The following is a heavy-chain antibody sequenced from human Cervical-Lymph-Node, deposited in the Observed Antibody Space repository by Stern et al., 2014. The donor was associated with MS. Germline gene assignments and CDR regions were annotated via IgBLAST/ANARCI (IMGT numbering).Heavy chain of an antibody. CDR1: GFTFSSYG. V-gene: IGHV3-30*03. J-gene: IGHJ4*02. CDR3: ARDYEDTSMLFDH. D-gene: IGHD2-8*01. Sequence: VQLVESGGAVVQPGRSLRLSCAASGFTFSSYGMHWVRQAPGKGLELETVISYDGNHKYYAASVKGRFTISRDNSKNTLHLQMNSVTPDDTAIYYCARDYEDTSMLFDHWGQGTLVTVSS. CDR2: ISYDGNHK.